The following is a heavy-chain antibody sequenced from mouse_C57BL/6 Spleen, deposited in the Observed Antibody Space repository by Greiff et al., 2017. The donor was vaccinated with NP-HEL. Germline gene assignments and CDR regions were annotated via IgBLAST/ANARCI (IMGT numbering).Heavy chain of an antibody. J-gene: IGHJ2*01. CDR2: IYPGGGYT. V-gene: IGHV1-63*01. CDR3: ARRGEEGYDGRFDD. D-gene: IGHD2-2*01. Sequence: QVQLQQSGAELVRPGTSVKMSCKASGYTFTNYWIGWAKQRPGHGLEWIGDIYPGGGYTNYNEKFKGKATLTADKSSSTAYMQFSSLTSEDSAIYDGARRGEEGYDGRFDDWGQGTTLTVSS. CDR1: GYTFTNYW.